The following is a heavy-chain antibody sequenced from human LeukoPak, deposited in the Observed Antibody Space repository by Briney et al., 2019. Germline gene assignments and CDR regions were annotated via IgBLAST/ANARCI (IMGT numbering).Heavy chain of an antibody. CDR1: GFTFSSYA. D-gene: IGHD3-16*01. Sequence: PGGSLRLSCAASGFTFSSYAMSWVRQAPGKGLEWVSAIGGSGGNTYYADSVKGRFTISRDNSKNTLYLQMSSLRAEDTAVYYCAKDTRLRALGYWGQGTLVTVSS. J-gene: IGHJ4*02. V-gene: IGHV3-23*01. CDR2: IGGSGGNT. CDR3: AKDTRLRALGY.